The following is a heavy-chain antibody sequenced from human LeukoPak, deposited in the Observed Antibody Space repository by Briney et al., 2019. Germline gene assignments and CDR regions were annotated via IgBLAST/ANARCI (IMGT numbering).Heavy chain of an antibody. CDR3: ARLEGGYDAFDI. D-gene: IGHD3-3*01. J-gene: IGHJ3*02. CDR1: GGTFSSYA. CDR2: IIPIFGTA. Sequence: SVKVSCKASGGTFSSYAISWVRQAPGQGLEWMGGIIPIFGTANYAQKFQGRVTITADKSTSTAYMELSSLRSEDTAVYYCARLEGGYDAFDIWGQGTMVTVSS. V-gene: IGHV1-69*06.